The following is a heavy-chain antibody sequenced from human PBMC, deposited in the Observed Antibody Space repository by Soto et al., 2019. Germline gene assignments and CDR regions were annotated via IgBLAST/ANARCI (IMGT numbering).Heavy chain of an antibody. CDR1: GFTFDDYA. Sequence: EVQLVESGGGLVQPGRSLRLSCAASGFTFDDYAMHWVRQAPGKGLEWASGVSWNSVRIYYADSVKGRFTISRDNAKNSLYLQMNSLRAEDTALYYCASSRSLNGGYDYWGQGTLVTVSS. CDR3: ASSRSLNGGYDY. D-gene: IGHD5-12*01. V-gene: IGHV3-9*01. J-gene: IGHJ4*02. CDR2: VSWNSVRI.